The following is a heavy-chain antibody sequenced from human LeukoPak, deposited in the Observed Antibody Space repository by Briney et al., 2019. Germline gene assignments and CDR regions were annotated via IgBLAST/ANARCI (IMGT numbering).Heavy chain of an antibody. CDR2: FDPEDGET. J-gene: IGHJ4*02. CDR3: ASSIVGVATSDY. D-gene: IGHD5-12*01. V-gene: IGHV1-24*01. CDR1: GYTLTELS. Sequence: ASVKVSCKVSGYTLTELSMHWVRQAPGKGLEWMGGFDPEDGETIYAQKFQGRVTMTEDTSTDTAYMELSSLRSEDTAVYYCASSIVGVATSDYWGQGTLVTVSS.